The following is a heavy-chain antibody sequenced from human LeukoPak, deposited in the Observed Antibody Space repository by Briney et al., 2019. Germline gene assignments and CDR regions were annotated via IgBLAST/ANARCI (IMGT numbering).Heavy chain of an antibody. Sequence: GVPQRLPCAPSRHLYSNYDMIWVRQAPGKGLERVSTTSGSGDNTYYADSVKGRFTISRDNSENTLYLQMNSLRAEDTAVYYCAKDCGYTYGYVDCWGQGTLVTVSS. V-gene: IGHV3-23*01. J-gene: IGHJ4*02. CDR2: TSGSGDNT. CDR1: RHLYSNYD. D-gene: IGHD5-18*01. CDR3: AKDCGYTYGYVDC.